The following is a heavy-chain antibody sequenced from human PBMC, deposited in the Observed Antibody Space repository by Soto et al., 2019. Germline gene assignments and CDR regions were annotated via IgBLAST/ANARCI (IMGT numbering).Heavy chain of an antibody. CDR3: ARGLGTNGLVV. D-gene: IGHD7-27*01. Sequence: QVQLLQSGAEVKKPGASVKVSCKASGYKFTTYGITWVRQAPGQGLEWLGGISTYNGNTDYAQNLQDRVTMTTETSTSTAYLEVRSLTSDDTAVYFCARGLGTNGLVVWGQGTTVTVSS. CDR1: GYKFTTYG. J-gene: IGHJ6*02. CDR2: ISTYNGNT. V-gene: IGHV1-18*04.